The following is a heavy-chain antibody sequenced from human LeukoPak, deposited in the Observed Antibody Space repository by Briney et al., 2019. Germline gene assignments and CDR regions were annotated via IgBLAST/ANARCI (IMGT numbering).Heavy chain of an antibody. Sequence: GGSLRLSCAASGFTVSSNYMSWVRQAPGKGLEWVSVIYSGGSTYYADSVKGRFTISRDNAKNSLYLQMNSLRAEDTAVYYCAKASFGVVTALDYWGQGTLVTVSS. CDR3: AKASFGVVTALDY. D-gene: IGHD3-3*01. J-gene: IGHJ4*02. CDR2: IYSGGST. V-gene: IGHV3-66*01. CDR1: GFTVSSNY.